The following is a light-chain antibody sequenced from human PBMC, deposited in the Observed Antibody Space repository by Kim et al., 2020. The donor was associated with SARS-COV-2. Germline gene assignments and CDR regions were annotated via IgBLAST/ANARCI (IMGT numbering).Light chain of an antibody. Sequence: QSALTQPASVSGSPGQSITISCTGTSSDVGAYNYVSWYQQHPGKAPKLMIFDVSNRPSGVSNRFSGSKSGNTASLTVSGLQAEDEAAYYCSSYTSSSTPVIFGGGTKLTVL. CDR2: DVS. CDR3: SSYTSSSTPVI. CDR1: SSDVGAYNY. J-gene: IGLJ2*01. V-gene: IGLV2-14*03.